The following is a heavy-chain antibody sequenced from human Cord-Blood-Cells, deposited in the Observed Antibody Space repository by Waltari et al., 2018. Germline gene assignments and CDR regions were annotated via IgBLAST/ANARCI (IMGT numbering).Heavy chain of an antibody. V-gene: IGHV4-59*01. CDR1: GGSISSYY. CDR3: ARGGYDFWSGYYYFDY. Sequence: QVQLQESGPGLVKPSETLSLTCTVPGGSISSYYWSWIRQPPGKGLGWIGYIYYSGSTNYNPPLKSRVTISVDTSKNQYPLKLSSVTAADTAVYYCARGGYDFWSGYYYFDYWGQGTLVTVSS. CDR2: IYYSGST. D-gene: IGHD3-3*01. J-gene: IGHJ4*02.